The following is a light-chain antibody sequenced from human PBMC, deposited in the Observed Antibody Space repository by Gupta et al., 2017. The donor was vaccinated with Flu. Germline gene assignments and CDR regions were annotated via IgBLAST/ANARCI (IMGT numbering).Light chain of an antibody. CDR3: CSHAGSSTYV. J-gene: IGLJ1*01. CDR2: EVS. V-gene: IGLV2-23*02. CDR1: SSDVGSYNL. Sequence: SITISCTGTSSDVGSYNLVSWYQQHPGKAPKLMIYEVSKRPSGVSNRFSGSKSGNTASLTISGLQAEDEADYYCCSHAGSSTYVFGTGTKVTVL.